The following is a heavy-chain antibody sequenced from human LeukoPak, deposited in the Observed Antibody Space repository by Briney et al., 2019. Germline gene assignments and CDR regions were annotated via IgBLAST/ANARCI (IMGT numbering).Heavy chain of an antibody. V-gene: IGHV4-30-4*01. D-gene: IGHD7-27*01. CDR2: MYYSGST. CDR3: ARDADWGLDAFDI. J-gene: IGHJ3*02. CDR1: GGSISSGDYY. Sequence: SQTLSLTCTVSGGSISSGDYYWSWIRQPPGKGLEWIAYMYYSGSTYYNPSLKSRVTMSADTSKNQFSLQLNSVTPEDTAVYYCARDADWGLDAFDIWGQGTMVTVSS.